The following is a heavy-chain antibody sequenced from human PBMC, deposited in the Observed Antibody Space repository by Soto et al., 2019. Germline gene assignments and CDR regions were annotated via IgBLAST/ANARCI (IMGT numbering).Heavy chain of an antibody. CDR2: GHDTRNG. J-gene: IGHJ5*02. V-gene: IGHV4-59*01. Sequence: QVQLQESGPGVVQPSETLSLTCTVSGGSISAYYWSWIRQPPGRGLEWVGYGHDTRNGHYNPSLKSRVTISVDMSKNQESLKLNSVTAADTAVYYCAGDSGLSTAGWLDPWGQGTLVTVSS. CDR1: GGSISAYY. CDR3: AGDSGLSTAGWLDP. D-gene: IGHD6-13*01.